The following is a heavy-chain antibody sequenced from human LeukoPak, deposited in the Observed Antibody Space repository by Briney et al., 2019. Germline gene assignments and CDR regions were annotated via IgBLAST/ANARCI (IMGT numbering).Heavy chain of an antibody. CDR1: GFTFSSYA. CDR2: ISGSGGST. CDR3: AKDGGGRIAVAGYFDY. Sequence: PGGSLRLSCAASGFTFSSYAMSWVRQAPGKGLEWVSAISGSGGSTYYADSVKGRFTISRDNSKNTLYLQMNSLRAEDTAVYYCAKDGGGRIAVAGYFDYWGQGTLVTVSS. D-gene: IGHD6-19*01. V-gene: IGHV3-23*01. J-gene: IGHJ4*02.